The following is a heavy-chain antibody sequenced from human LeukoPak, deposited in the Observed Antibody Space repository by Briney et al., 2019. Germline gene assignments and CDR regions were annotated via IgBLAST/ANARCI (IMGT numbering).Heavy chain of an antibody. V-gene: IGHV1-18*01. CDR2: ISAYNGNT. CDR1: GYTFTSYG. D-gene: IGHD2-2*01. J-gene: IGHJ2*01. CDR3: ARAERGYQLLRYFDL. Sequence: GASVKVSCKASGYTFTSYGISWVRQAPGQGLEWMGWISAYNGNTNYAQKLQGRVTMTTDTSTSTAYMELRSLRSDDTAVYYSARAERGYQLLRYFDLWGRGTLVTVSS.